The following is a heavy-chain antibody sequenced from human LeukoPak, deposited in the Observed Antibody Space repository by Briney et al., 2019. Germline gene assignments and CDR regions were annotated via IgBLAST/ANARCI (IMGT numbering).Heavy chain of an antibody. V-gene: IGHV3-74*01. CDR2: INSDGSST. J-gene: IGHJ4*02. D-gene: IGHD4-23*01. CDR3: ARVDPTVAFDY. CDR1: GFTFSSYW. Sequence: PGGSLRLSCAASGFTFSSYWMHWVRQAPGKGLVWVSRINSDGSSTSYADSVKGRFTISRDNAKNALYLQMNSLRAEDTAVYYCARVDPTVAFDYWGQGTLVTVSS.